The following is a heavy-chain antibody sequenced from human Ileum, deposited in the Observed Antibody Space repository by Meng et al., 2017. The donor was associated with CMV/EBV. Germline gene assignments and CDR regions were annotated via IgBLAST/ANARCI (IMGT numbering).Heavy chain of an antibody. Sequence: QVQLQESGPGLVKPSQTLSLTCSVSGVSISNYYWSWMRQPPGKGLEWIGFISYSGSTSYNPSLESRVTISFDTSKNQFSLNLTSVTAADTAVYYCARGTGAVRDVDYWGQGTLVTVSS. CDR3: ARGTGAVRDVDY. V-gene: IGHV4-59*01. CDR1: GVSISNYY. J-gene: IGHJ4*02. D-gene: IGHD7-27*01. CDR2: ISYSGST.